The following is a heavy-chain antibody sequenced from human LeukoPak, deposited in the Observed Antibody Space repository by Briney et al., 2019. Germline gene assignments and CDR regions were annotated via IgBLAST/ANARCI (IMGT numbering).Heavy chain of an antibody. CDR1: GYIFTIYG. CDR2: ISAYNGDT. CDR3: TRAGDALDF. J-gene: IGHJ3*01. Sequence: GASVKVSCKASGYIFTIYGISWVRQAPGQGLEWLGLISAYNGDTNYAQKFQNRGTVTTDASTSTAYTEMRSLRTDDTAVYSCTRAGDALDFWGEGTMVTVSS. V-gene: IGHV1-18*01.